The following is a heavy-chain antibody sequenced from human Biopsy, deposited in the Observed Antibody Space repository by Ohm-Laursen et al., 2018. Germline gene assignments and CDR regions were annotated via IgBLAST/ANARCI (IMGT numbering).Heavy chain of an antibody. CDR2: IYGGGSPV. CDR1: GFAFNLHE. J-gene: IGHJ3*01. CDR3: ARLNSGTYDASDL. D-gene: IGHD1-26*01. Sequence: LSLTCAASGFAFNLHEMNWVRQAPGKGMEWISYIYGGGSPVSYADSVKGRFTISRDNAQNSLYLHMNSLRAEDTAVYYCARLNSGTYDASDLWGQGTMVIVSS. V-gene: IGHV3-48*03.